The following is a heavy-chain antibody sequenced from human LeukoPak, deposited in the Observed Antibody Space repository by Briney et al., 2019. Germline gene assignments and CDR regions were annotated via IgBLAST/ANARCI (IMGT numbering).Heavy chain of an antibody. CDR2: INPRDGGT. D-gene: IGHD2-15*01. CDR1: GYTFTDYY. CDR3: AREGNGLLSKDLDY. Sequence: ASVTVSCKGSGYTFTDYYLHWVRQAPGQGLEWVGYINPRDGGTSSPQNFRGRVTMTTDASSSTAHMELSRLTSDDTAIYYCAREGNGLLSKDLDYWGQGTLVTVSS. J-gene: IGHJ4*02. V-gene: IGHV1-2*02.